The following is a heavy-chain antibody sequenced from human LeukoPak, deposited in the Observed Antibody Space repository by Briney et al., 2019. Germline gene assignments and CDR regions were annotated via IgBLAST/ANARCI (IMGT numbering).Heavy chain of an antibody. CDR2: ISGSGGST. CDR1: RFTFSSYA. CDR3: AKLDDSLGMAFDY. J-gene: IGHJ4*02. V-gene: IGHV3-23*01. Sequence: PGGSLRLSCAASRFTFSSYAMSWVRQAPGKGLEWVSAISGSGGSTYYADSVKGRFTISRDNSKNTLYLQMNSLRAEDTAVYYCAKLDDSLGMAFDYWGQGTLVTVSS. D-gene: IGHD3-3*01.